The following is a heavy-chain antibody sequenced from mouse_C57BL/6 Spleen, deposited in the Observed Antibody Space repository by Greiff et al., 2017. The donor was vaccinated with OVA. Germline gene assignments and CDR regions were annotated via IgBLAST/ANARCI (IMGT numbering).Heavy chain of an antibody. CDR1: GYTFTDYN. Sequence: EVKLMESGPELVKPGASVKIPCKASGYTFTDYNMDWVKQSHGKSLEWIGDINPNNGGTIYNQKFKGKATLTVDKSSSTAYMELRSLTSEDTAVYYCARLRYAMDYWGQGTSVTVSS. CDR3: ARLRYAMDY. J-gene: IGHJ4*01. CDR2: INPNNGGT. D-gene: IGHD2-12*01. V-gene: IGHV1-18*01.